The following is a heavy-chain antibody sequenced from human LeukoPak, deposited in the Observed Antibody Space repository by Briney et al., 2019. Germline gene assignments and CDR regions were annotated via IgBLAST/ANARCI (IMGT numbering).Heavy chain of an antibody. D-gene: IGHD3-22*01. Sequence: GGSLRLSCAASGFTFSNYWMHWVRQAPGKGLVWVSRINSDGINTSYADSVKGRFTISRHNAKNTLNLQMNSLRAEDTAVYYCARDLGQYYDTSDNWFDPWGQGTLVTVSS. CDR1: GFTFSNYW. J-gene: IGHJ5*02. CDR2: INSDGINT. V-gene: IGHV3-74*01. CDR3: ARDLGQYYDTSDNWFDP.